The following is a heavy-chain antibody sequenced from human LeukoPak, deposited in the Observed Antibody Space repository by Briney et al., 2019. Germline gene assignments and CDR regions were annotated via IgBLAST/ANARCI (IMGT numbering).Heavy chain of an antibody. CDR2: INSDGSRT. D-gene: IGHD3-10*01. CDR3: ARDRDADYFDY. CDR1: GFTFSSYW. V-gene: IGHV3-74*01. J-gene: IGHJ4*02. Sequence: GGSLRLSCAASGFTFSSYWMHWVRQAPGGGLVWVSRINSDGSRTSYADSVKGRFTISRDNAKNTLYLQMNSLRAEDTAVYYCARDRDADYFDYWGQGTLVTVSS.